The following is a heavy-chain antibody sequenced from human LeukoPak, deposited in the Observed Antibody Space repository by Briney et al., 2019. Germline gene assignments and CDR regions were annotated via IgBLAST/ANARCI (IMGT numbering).Heavy chain of an antibody. CDR1: GFTFSSYA. J-gene: IGHJ5*02. CDR2: ISGSGGST. CDR3: AKGIQLWFDNWFDP. V-gene: IGHV3-23*01. D-gene: IGHD5-18*01. Sequence: GGSLRLSCAASGFTFSSYAMSWVRQAPGKGLEWVSVISGSGGSTYYADSVKGRFTLSRDNSKNTLYLQMNSLRAEDTAVYYCAKGIQLWFDNWFDPWGQGTLVTVSS.